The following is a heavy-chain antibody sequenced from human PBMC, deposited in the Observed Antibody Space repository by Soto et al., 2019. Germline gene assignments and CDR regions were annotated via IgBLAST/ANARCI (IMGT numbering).Heavy chain of an antibody. CDR3: VRDSGAKLSSS. Sequence: PVKLYRKASGDTNSRYAISRLRQAPGQGLEWVGGIVPIYRTADYAQKFQGRVTITADESARTSYMELRSLKSQDTAVYYCVRDSGAKLSSSWGQRSLVT. V-gene: IGHV1-69*13. D-gene: IGHD6-13*01. CDR2: IVPIYRTA. J-gene: IGHJ4*02. CDR1: GDTNSRYA.